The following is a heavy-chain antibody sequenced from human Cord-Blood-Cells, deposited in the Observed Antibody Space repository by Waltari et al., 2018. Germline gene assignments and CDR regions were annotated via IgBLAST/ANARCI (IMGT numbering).Heavy chain of an antibody. CDR3: ARGPGYCSSTSCYWYFDL. V-gene: IGHV4-30-2*01. CDR1: GGSISSGGYS. CDR2: IYHSGRP. D-gene: IGHD2-2*01. Sequence: QLQLQESGSGLVKPSQTLSLTCAVSGGSISSGGYSWSWIRQPPGKGLEWIGYIYHSGRPYDNPALKSRVTISVDRSKNQFSLKLSSVTAADTAVYYCARGPGYCSSTSCYWYFDLWGRGTLVTVSA. J-gene: IGHJ2*01.